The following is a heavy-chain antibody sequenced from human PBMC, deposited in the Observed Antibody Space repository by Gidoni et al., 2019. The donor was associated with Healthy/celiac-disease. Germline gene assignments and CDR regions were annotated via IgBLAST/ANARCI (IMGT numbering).Heavy chain of an antibody. CDR3: ARYGDYDNYFDY. D-gene: IGHD4-17*01. J-gene: IGHJ4*02. CDR2: IYWDDDK. CDR1: GCSLSTSGVG. V-gene: IGHV2-5*02. Sequence: QITLKESGPTLVKPTQTLTLTCTFSGCSLSTSGVGVGWIRQPPGKALEWLALIYWDDDKRYSPSLKSRLTITKDTSKNQVVLTMTNMDPVDTATYYCARYGDYDNYFDYWGQGTLVTVSS.